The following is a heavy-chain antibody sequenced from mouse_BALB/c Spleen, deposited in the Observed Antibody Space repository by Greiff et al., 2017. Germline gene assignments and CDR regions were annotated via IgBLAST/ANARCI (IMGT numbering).Heavy chain of an antibody. V-gene: IGHV5-6-5*01. J-gene: IGHJ3*01. CDR3: ARGDTHYYGYVAWFAY. Sequence: EVKVEESGGGLVKPGGSLKLSCAASGFTFSSYAMSWVRQTPEKRLEWVASISSGGSTYYPDSVKGRFTISRDNARNILYLQMSSLRSEDTAMYYCARGDTHYYGYVAWFAYWGQGTLVTVSA. D-gene: IGHD1-2*01. CDR1: GFTFSSYA. CDR2: ISSGGST.